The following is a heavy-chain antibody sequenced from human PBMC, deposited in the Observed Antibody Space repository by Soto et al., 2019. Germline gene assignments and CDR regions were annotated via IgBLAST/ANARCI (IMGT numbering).Heavy chain of an antibody. CDR2: IKEDGSDI. Sequence: GGSLRLSCVASGFTFSSHWMTWVRQAPGKGLEWVANIKEDGSDIYYADSVKGRFTISRDNAKKSLYLQMNSLRAEDTAVYYCGRDSGTFHIDYWGQGTLVTAPQ. D-gene: IGHD1-26*01. V-gene: IGHV3-7*04. CDR1: GFTFSSHW. CDR3: GRDSGTFHIDY. J-gene: IGHJ4*02.